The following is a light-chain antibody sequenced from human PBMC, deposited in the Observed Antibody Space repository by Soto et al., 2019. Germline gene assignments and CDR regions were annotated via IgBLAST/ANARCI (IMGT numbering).Light chain of an antibody. J-gene: IGKJ2*01. Sequence: EIFLTQSPGTLSLSPGERATLSCRTSQSVGGTYLAWYQQKPGQAPRLLIYEASRRATGIPDRFSGSGSGTDFTLTISRLEPEDFAVYYCQQFGSAPRYTFGQGTKLEI. CDR2: EAS. V-gene: IGKV3-20*01. CDR3: QQFGSAPRYT. CDR1: QSVGGTY.